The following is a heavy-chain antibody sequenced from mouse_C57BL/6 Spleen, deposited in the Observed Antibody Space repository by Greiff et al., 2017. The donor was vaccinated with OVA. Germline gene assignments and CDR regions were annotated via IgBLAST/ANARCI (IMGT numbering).Heavy chain of an antibody. CDR2: IWTGGGT. CDR1: GFSSTSYA. D-gene: IGHD2-4*01. J-gene: IGHJ3*01. Sequence: QVQLQQSGPGLVAPSQSLSITCTVSGFSSTSYAISWVRQPPGKGLEWLGVIWTGGGTNYNSALKSRLSISKDNSKSQVFLKMNSLQTDDTARYYCALYDYDGFAYWGQGTLVTVSA. CDR3: ALYDYDGFAY. V-gene: IGHV2-9-1*01.